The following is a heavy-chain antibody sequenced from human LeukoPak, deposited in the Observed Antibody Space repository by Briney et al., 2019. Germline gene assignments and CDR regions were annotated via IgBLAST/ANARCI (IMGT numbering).Heavy chain of an antibody. V-gene: IGHV3-9*01. D-gene: IGHD2-2*01. J-gene: IGHJ6*02. CDR3: AKDTPARYYYYGMDV. CDR1: GFTFDDYA. CDR2: ISWNSGSM. Sequence: GGSLRLSCAASGFTFDDYAMHWVRQAPGKGLEWASGISWNSGSMGYADSVKGRFTISRDNAKNSLYLQMNSLRAEDTALYYCAKDTPARYYYYGMDVWGQGTTVTVSS.